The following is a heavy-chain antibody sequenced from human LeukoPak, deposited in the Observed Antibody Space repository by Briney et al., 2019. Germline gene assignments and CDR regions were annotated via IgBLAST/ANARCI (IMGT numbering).Heavy chain of an antibody. D-gene: IGHD1-7*01. CDR3: ARDTTGTTLPEFDY. CDR2: IIPIFGTA. Sequence: SVKVSCKASGGTFSSYAISWVRQAPGQGLEWMGGIIPIFGTANYAQKFQGRVTITTDESTSTAYMELSSLRSEDTAVYYCARDTTGTTLPEFDYWGQGTLVTVSS. CDR1: GGTFSSYA. J-gene: IGHJ4*02. V-gene: IGHV1-69*05.